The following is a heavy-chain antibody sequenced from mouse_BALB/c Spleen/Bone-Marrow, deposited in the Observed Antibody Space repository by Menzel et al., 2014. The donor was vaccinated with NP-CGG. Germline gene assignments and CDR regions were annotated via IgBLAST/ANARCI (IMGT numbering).Heavy chain of an antibody. Sequence: VKLMESGAELVKPGTSVKMSCKASGYTFTTYWMHWVKQRPGQGLEWIGHIYPGSDSTNYNEKIKSKATLTVDTSSSTAYMQLSSLTSEDSAVYYCVRGELLAYWGQGTTLTVSS. J-gene: IGHJ2*01. CDR2: IYPGSDST. CDR3: VRGELLAY. V-gene: IGHV1-55*01. CDR1: GYTFTTYW.